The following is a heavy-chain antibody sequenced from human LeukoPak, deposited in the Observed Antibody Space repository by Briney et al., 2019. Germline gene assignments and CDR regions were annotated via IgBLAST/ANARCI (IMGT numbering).Heavy chain of an antibody. D-gene: IGHD6-19*01. Sequence: GGSLRLSCAASGFTFSNAWMSWVRQAPGKGLEWVAFIRYDGSNKYYADSVKGRFTISRDNSKNTLYLQMNSLRAEDTAVYYCAKDQWLDYWGQGTLVTVSS. CDR3: AKDQWLDY. CDR2: IRYDGSNK. CDR1: GFTFSNAW. V-gene: IGHV3-30*02. J-gene: IGHJ4*02.